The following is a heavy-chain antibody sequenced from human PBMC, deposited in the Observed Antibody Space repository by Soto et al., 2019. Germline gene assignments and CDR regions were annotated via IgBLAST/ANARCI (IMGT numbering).Heavy chain of an antibody. J-gene: IGHJ4*02. CDR2: ISAYNCNT. V-gene: IGHV1-18*01. CDR1: GYTFTSYG. D-gene: IGHD5-18*01. CDR3: VRSLRGYSYSYDY. Sequence: QVPLVQSGAEVKKPGASVTVSCKASGYTFTSYGISWVRQAPGQGLEWMGWISAYNCNTNYAPKLQGRVTMTIDTSTRTAYMDLRSVRSDDTAVYYCVRSLRGYSYSYDYWGQGSLVTVSS.